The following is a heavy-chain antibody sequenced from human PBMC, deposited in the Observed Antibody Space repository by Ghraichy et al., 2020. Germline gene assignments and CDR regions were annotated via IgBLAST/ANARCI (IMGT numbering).Heavy chain of an antibody. Sequence: SETLSLTCTVSGGSISSSSYSWGWIRQPPGKGLEWIGSIYYSGSTYYNPSLKSRVTISVDTSKNQFSLKLSSVTAADTAVYYCARQKYDSSGYYIHFDYWGQGTLVTVSS. V-gene: IGHV4-39*01. CDR3: ARQKYDSSGYYIHFDY. D-gene: IGHD3-22*01. CDR1: GGSISSSSYS. CDR2: IYYSGST. J-gene: IGHJ4*02.